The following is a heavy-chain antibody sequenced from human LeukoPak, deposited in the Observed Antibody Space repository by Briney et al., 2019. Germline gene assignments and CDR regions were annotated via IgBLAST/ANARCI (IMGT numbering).Heavy chain of an antibody. CDR1: GFTFSSYW. V-gene: IGHV3-7*01. D-gene: IGHD3-16*02. J-gene: IGHJ1*01. CDR3: ARKARTYYDYVWGSYRRAEYFQH. Sequence: GGSLRLSCAASGFTFSSYWMSWVRQAPGKGLEWVANIKQDGSEKYYVDSVKGRFTISRDNAKNSLYLQMNSLGAEDTAVYYCARKARTYYDYVWGSYRRAEYFQHWGQGTLVTVSS. CDR2: IKQDGSEK.